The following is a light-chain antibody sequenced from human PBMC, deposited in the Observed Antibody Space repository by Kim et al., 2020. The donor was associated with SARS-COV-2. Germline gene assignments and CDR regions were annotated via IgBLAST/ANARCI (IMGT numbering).Light chain of an antibody. CDR2: DVS. CDR1: SSDVGAYNF. Sequence: QSALTQPRSVSGSPGQSVAISCTGTSSDVGAYNFVSWYQQHPGKAPKLMIYDVSQRPSGVPDRFSGSKSGNTASLTISGLQAEGEADYYCCSYPGRYFGTGTKVTVL. CDR3: CSYPGRY. V-gene: IGLV2-11*01. J-gene: IGLJ1*01.